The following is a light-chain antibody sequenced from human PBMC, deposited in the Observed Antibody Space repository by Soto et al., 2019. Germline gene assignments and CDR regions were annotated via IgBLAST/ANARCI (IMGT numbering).Light chain of an antibody. J-gene: IGKJ1*01. CDR2: KAS. CDR3: QHFNSYPWT. V-gene: IGKV1-5*03. CDR1: QSISSW. Sequence: IQMAQSPSTLSASLGDRIPITFPASQSISSWLAWYKQKPGKAPKLLINKASSLESGVPSRFSGSGSGTEFTLTISSLQPDDFATYYCQHFNSYPWTFGQGTKVDIK.